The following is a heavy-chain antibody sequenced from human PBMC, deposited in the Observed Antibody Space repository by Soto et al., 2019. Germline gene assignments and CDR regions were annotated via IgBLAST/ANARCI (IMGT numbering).Heavy chain of an antibody. CDR2: INPSGGST. V-gene: IGHV1-46*03. D-gene: IGHD3-9*01. CDR1: GYTFTSYY. Sequence: QVQLVQSGAEVKKPGASVKVSCKASGYTFTSYYMHWVRQAPGQGLEWMGIINPSGGSTSYAQKFPGRVTMTRNTSTSTVYMELSSLRSEDTAVYYCAIIGSYDILTGYYILDYWGQGTLVTVSS. CDR3: AIIGSYDILTGYYILDY. J-gene: IGHJ4*02.